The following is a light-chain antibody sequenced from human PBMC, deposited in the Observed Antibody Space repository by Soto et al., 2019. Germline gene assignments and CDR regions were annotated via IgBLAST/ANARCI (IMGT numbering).Light chain of an antibody. CDR1: NIGSRS. J-gene: IGLJ2*01. Sequence: SYELTQPPSVSVAPRQTASITCGGNNIGSRSVHWYQQKSGQAPVLVVFDDSVRPSGIPERISGSNSGNTATLTISGVAAGDEADYYCQVWDPSTDHWIFGGGTKVTVL. CDR3: QVWDPSTDHWI. V-gene: IGLV3-21*02. CDR2: DDS.